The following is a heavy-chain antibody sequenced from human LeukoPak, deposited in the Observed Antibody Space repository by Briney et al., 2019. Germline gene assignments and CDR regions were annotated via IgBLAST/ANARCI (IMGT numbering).Heavy chain of an antibody. CDR2: IYRDGNT. CDR1: GGFISSGNW. Sequence: SGTLSLTCAVSGGFISSGNWWSWVRQPPGKGLEWIGEIYRDGNTNYNPSLKSRVTISVDKSKNQFSLKLSPLTAADTAVYHCARGRYYESSGYFVYYFDYWGQGTLVTVSS. V-gene: IGHV4-4*02. CDR3: ARGRYYESSGYFVYYFDY. D-gene: IGHD3-22*01. J-gene: IGHJ4*02.